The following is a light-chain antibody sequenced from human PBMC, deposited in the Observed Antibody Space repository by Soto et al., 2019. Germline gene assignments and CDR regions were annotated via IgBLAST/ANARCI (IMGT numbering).Light chain of an antibody. CDR3: QHYNSYSEA. J-gene: IGKJ1*01. CDR2: KAS. Sequence: DIHPAQSPSTLSASLGDRVTLSCRASQTISSWLAWYQQKPGKAPKLLIYKASTLKSGVPSRFSGSGSGTEFTLTISSLQPDDFATYYCQHYNSYSEAFGQGTKMDIK. CDR1: QTISSW. V-gene: IGKV1-5*03.